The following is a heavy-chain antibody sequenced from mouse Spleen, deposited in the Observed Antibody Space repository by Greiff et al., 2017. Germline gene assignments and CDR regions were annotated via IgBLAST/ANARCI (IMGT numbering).Heavy chain of an antibody. D-gene: IGHD1-1*01. CDR2: IYPGSGNT. V-gene: IGHV1-76*01. Sequence: VQLQESGAELVRPGASVKLSCKASGYTFTDYYINWVKQRPGQGLEWIARIYPGSGNTYYNEKFKGKATLTAEKSSSTAYMQLSSLTSEDSAVYFCARGTTVVDWFAYWGQGTLVTVSA. J-gene: IGHJ3*01. CDR1: GYTFTDYY. CDR3: ARGTTVVDWFAY.